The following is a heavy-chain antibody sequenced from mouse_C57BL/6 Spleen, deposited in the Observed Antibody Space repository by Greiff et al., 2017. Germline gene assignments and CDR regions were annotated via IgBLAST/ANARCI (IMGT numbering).Heavy chain of an antibody. CDR3: ARSDYAFDY. V-gene: IGHV1-85*01. CDR2: IYHRDGST. Sequence: VQLKESGPELVKPGASVKLSCKASGYTFTSYDINWVQQRPGQGLEWIGWIYHRDGSTKYNEKFKGQATMTVDTSSSTAYMELHSLTSEDSAVYYCARSDYAFDYWGQGTTLTVSS. CDR1: GYTFTSYD. D-gene: IGHD2-4*01. J-gene: IGHJ2*01.